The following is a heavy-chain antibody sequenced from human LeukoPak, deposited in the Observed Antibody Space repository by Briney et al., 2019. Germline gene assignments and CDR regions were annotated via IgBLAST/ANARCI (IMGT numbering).Heavy chain of an antibody. V-gene: IGHV4-59*01. CDR1: GGSISSYY. J-gene: IGHJ6*03. Sequence: KSSETLSLTCTVSGGSISSYYWSWIRQPPGKGLEWIGDIYYSGSTNYNPSLKSRVTISVDTSKNQFSLKLSSVTAADTAVYYCARGYYYYYMDVWGKGTTVTVSS. CDR2: IYYSGST. CDR3: ARGYYYYYMDV.